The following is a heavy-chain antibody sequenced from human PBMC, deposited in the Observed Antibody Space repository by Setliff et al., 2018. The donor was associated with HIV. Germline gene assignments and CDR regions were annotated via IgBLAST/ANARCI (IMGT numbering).Heavy chain of an antibody. CDR3: VRDKWLVPDTFDI. J-gene: IGHJ3*02. CDR2: INWNGGST. CDR1: GFTFEDYG. V-gene: IGHV3-20*04. Sequence: PGGSLRLSCAVSGFTFEDYGMSWVRQAPGKGLEWVSGINWNGGSTGYVDSVKGRFTISRDNAKNSLYLQMNSLRAEDMALYYCVRDKWLVPDTFDIWGQGIMVTVSS. D-gene: IGHD6-19*01.